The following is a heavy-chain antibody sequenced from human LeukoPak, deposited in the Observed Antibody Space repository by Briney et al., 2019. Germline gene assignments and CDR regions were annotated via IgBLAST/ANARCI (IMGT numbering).Heavy chain of an antibody. CDR3: AAASIGELYDAFDI. CDR1: GFTFTSSA. D-gene: IGHD3-10*01. J-gene: IGHJ3*02. Sequence: GTSVKVSCKASGFTFTSSAMQWVRQARGQRLEWIGWIVVGSGNTNYAQKFQERVTITRDMSTSTVYMELSSLRSEDTAVYYCAAASIGELYDAFDIWGQGTMVTVSS. CDR2: IVVGSGNT. V-gene: IGHV1-58*02.